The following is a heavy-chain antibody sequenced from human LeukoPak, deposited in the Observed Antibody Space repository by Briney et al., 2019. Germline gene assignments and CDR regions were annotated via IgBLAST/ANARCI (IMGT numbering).Heavy chain of an antibody. J-gene: IGHJ5*02. D-gene: IGHD4/OR15-4a*01. CDR3: ARRDYAAWFDP. CDR1: GDSITSGGFY. Sequence: SETLSLTCNVSGDSITSGGFYWAWIRQSPGKGLEWIGNVYYSGTTQYNPSLKGRVTISMGMSKNQFSLNLSSVSVTDTAIYYCARRDYAAWFDPWGQGTLVTVSS. CDR2: VYYSGTT. V-gene: IGHV4-39*01.